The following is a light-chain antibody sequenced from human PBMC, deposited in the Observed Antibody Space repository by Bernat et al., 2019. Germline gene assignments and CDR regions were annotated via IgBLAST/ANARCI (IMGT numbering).Light chain of an antibody. V-gene: IGKV1-5*03. CDR3: QQYHRFSRT. J-gene: IGKJ1*01. Sequence: DIQMTQSPSTLSASVGDRVTITCRASESIDGYLAWYQQKAGKAPNLLIYLASTLESGVPSRFSGGGSGTDFTLTISGLQPDDSATYYCQQYHRFSRTFGQGSKVEI. CDR1: ESIDGY. CDR2: LAS.